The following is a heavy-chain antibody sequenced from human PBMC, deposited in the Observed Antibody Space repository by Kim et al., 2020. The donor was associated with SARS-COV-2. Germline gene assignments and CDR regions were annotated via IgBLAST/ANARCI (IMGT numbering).Heavy chain of an antibody. CDR3: AKGRPGGIDY. J-gene: IGHJ4*02. Sequence: ITYYAESVGGRFTISRDNSKNTLFLQMNNLIAEDTAIYYCAKGRPGGIDYWGQGTLVTVSS. CDR2: IT. V-gene: IGHV3-23*01.